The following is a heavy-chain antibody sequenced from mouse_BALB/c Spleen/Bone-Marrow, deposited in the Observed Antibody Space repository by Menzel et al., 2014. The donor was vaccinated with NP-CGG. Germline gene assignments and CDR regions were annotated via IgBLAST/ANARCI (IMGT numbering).Heavy chain of an antibody. CDR2: ISNGSSPI. J-gene: IGHJ4*01. D-gene: IGHD2-4*01. Sequence: DVMLVESGGGLVQPGGSRKLSCAASGFTFSSFGMHWVRQAPEKGLEWVAYISNGSSPIHYADTVKGRFTISRDNPKNTLFLQMTSLRSEDTAMYYCARKGAMITHYYAMDYWGQGTSVTVSS. CDR1: GFTFSSFG. V-gene: IGHV5-17*02. CDR3: ARKGAMITHYYAMDY.